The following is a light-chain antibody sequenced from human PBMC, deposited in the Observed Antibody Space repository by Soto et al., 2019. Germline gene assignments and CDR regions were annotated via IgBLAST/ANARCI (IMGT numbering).Light chain of an antibody. V-gene: IGKV1-33*01. CDR3: QQYDDLPMT. CDR1: QDISVH. CDR2: DAY. Sequence: DIQMSKSPSCPSAAEIDRGAESGQSSQDISVHLNWYQQKPGKAPNVLISDAYRLETGVTSRLSGSGSGKEFTLTITSLQPEDGATYICQQYDDLPMTVGPGTILEIK. J-gene: IGKJ5*01.